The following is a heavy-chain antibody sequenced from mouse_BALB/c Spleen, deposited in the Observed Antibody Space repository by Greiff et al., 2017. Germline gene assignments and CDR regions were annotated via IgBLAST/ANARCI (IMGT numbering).Heavy chain of an antibody. D-gene: IGHD1-1*01. J-gene: IGHJ2*01. CDR3: ARSGLLRTTFFDY. Sequence: EVKLQESGPGLVKPSQSLSLTCTVTGYSITSDYAWNWIRQFPGNKLEWMGYISYSGSTSYNPSLKSRISITRDTSKNQFFLQLNSVTTEDTATYYCARSGLLRTTFFDYWGQGTTLTVSS. V-gene: IGHV3-2*02. CDR2: ISYSGST. CDR1: GYSITSDYA.